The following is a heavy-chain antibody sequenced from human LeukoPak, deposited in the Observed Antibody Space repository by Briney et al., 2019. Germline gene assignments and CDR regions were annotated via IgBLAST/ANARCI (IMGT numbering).Heavy chain of an antibody. Sequence: ASVKVSCKASGYTFTGYYMHWVRQATGQGLEWMGWMNPNSGNTGYAQKFQGRVTITRNTSISTAYMELSSLRSEDTAVYYCARLARRITIFGVVTNYYYYYYMDVWGKGTTVTVSS. CDR2: MNPNSGNT. J-gene: IGHJ6*03. CDR1: GYTFTGYY. CDR3: ARLARRITIFGVVTNYYYYYYMDV. D-gene: IGHD3-3*01. V-gene: IGHV1-8*03.